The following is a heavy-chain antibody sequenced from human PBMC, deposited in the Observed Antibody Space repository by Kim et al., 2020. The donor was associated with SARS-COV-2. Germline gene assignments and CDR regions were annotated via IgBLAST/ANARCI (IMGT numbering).Heavy chain of an antibody. CDR2: ISYDGSNK. CDR3: AKGAPGVRFLEWFPTADFDY. Sequence: GGSLRLSCAASGFTFSSYGMHWVRQAPGKGLEWVAVISYDGSNKYYADSVKGRFTISRDNSKNTLYLQMNSLRAEDTAVYYCAKGAPGVRFLEWFPTADFDYWGQGTLVTVSS. D-gene: IGHD3-3*01. J-gene: IGHJ4*02. V-gene: IGHV3-30*18. CDR1: GFTFSSYG.